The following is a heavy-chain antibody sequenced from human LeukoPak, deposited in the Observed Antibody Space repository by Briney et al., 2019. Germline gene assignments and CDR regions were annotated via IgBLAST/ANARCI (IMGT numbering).Heavy chain of an antibody. CDR1: GGSISSGGYY. V-gene: IGHV4-31*03. CDR3: ARAPGIVVVPAAIRLVGMDV. Sequence: SQTLSLTCTVSGGSISSGGYYWSWIRQHPGKGLEWIGYIYYSGSTYYNPSLKSRVTIPVDTSKNQFSLKLSSVTAADTAVYYCARAPGIVVVPAAIRLVGMDVWGQGTTVTVSS. D-gene: IGHD2-2*02. J-gene: IGHJ6*02. CDR2: IYYSGST.